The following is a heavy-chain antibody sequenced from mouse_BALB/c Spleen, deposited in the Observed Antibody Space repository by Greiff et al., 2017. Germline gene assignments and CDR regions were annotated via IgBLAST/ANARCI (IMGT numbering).Heavy chain of an antibody. D-gene: IGHD1-1*01. V-gene: IGHV5-17*02. Sequence: EVHLVESGGGLVQPGGSRKLSCAASGFTFSSFGMHWVRQAPEKGLEWVAYISSGSSTIYYADTVKGRFTISRDNPKNTLFLQMTSLRSEDTAMYYCARYGEYYFDYWGQGTTLTVSS. CDR1: GFTFSSFG. CDR2: ISSGSSTI. CDR3: ARYGEYYFDY. J-gene: IGHJ2*01.